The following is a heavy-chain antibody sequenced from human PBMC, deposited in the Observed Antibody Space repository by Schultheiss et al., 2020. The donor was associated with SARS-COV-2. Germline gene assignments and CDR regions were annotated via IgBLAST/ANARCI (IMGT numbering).Heavy chain of an antibody. CDR1: GGSISSSSYY. D-gene: IGHD6-13*01. CDR2: IYTSGST. V-gene: IGHV4-61*02. Sequence: SETLSLTCTVSGGSISSSSYYWGWIRQPAGKGLEWIGRIYTSGSTNYNPSLKSRVTISVDTSKNQFSLKLSSVTAADTAVYYCARVIPPVLSSSWYGYYYYYYGMDVWGQGTTVTVSS. CDR3: ARVIPPVLSSSWYGYYYYYYGMDV. J-gene: IGHJ6*02.